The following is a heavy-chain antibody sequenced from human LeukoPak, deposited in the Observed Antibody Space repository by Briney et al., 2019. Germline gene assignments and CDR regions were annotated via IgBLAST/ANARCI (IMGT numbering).Heavy chain of an antibody. CDR3: ARQKKRFYGSGSYPFDY. CDR1: GGSISSGSFY. CDR2: FYYSGST. V-gene: IGHV4-39*01. Sequence: SETLSLTCTVSGGSISSGSFYWGWIRQPPGKGLEWIGSFYYSGSTYYNPSLESRVSISVDTSKNQFSLKLSSVTAADTAVYYCARQKKRFYGSGSYPFDYWGQGTLVTVSS. J-gene: IGHJ4*02. D-gene: IGHD3-10*01.